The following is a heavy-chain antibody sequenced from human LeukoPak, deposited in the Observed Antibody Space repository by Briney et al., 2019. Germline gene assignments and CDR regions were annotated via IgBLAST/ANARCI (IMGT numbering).Heavy chain of an antibody. CDR3: ARHAQWGCSGGSCYSAPPDYFDY. D-gene: IGHD2-15*01. Sequence: GESLKISCKGSGYSFTSYWIGWVRQMPGKGLEWMGIIYPGDSDTRYSPSFQGQVTISADKSISTAYLQWSSLKASDTAMYYCARHAQWGCSGGSCYSAPPDYFDYWGQGTLVTVSS. CDR2: IYPGDSDT. CDR1: GYSFTSYW. J-gene: IGHJ4*02. V-gene: IGHV5-51*01.